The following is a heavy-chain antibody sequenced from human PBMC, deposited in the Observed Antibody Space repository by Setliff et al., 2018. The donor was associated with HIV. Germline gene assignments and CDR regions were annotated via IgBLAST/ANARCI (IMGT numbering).Heavy chain of an antibody. V-gene: IGHV4-39*07. Sequence: SETLSLTCSVSGGSITTTDYYWTWIRQSPGKGLEWIGSLYSGGGIYRNPSLKSRVIIFVDTSKNQFSLHLNSVTAADRAVYFCARGTTVFGVDTEWTSRYLDYWGQGMLVTVSS. CDR1: GGSITTTDYY. J-gene: IGHJ4*02. D-gene: IGHD3-3*01. CDR3: ARGTTVFGVDTEWTSRYLDY. CDR2: LYSGGGI.